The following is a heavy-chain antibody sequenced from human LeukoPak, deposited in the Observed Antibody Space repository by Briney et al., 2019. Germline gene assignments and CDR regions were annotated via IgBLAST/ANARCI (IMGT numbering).Heavy chain of an antibody. CDR1: GGSFSGYY. J-gene: IGHJ5*02. CDR3: ARPTLDYYGSGSYFAA. V-gene: IGHV4-34*01. CDR2: INHSENT. Sequence: SETLSLTCAVYGGSFSGYYWSWIRQPLGKGLEWIGEINHSENTDYNPSLKSRVTISVDTSKNQLSLKLSSVTAADTAVYYCARPTLDYYGSGSYFAAWGQGTLVTVSS. D-gene: IGHD3-10*01.